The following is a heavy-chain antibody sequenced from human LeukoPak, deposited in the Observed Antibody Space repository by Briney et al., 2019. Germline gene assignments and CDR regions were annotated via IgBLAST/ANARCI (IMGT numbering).Heavy chain of an antibody. CDR1: GFTFSSYW. J-gene: IGHJ4*02. D-gene: IGHD3-9*01. CDR3: ARADWFSIDY. V-gene: IGHV3-7*04. Sequence: PGRSLRLSCAASGFTFSSYWMAWVRQVSGKGLEWVATIKPDGSEKNYVDSVKGRFTISRDNAKNALYLQMNSLRAEDTAVYYCARADWFSIDYWGQGTLVTVSS. CDR2: IKPDGSEK.